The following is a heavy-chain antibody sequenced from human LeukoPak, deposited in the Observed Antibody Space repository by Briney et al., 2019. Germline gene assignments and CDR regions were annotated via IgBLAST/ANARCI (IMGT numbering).Heavy chain of an antibody. CDR1: GFTFSNAW. CDR2: IKSKTDGGTT. CDR3: TKDEFWYYDSGRGRDV. V-gene: IGHV3-15*01. J-gene: IGHJ6*03. D-gene: IGHD3-22*01. Sequence: GGSLRLSCAASGFTFSNAWMSWVRQAPGKGLEWVGRIKSKTDGGTTDYAAPVKGRFTISRDDSKNTLYLQMNSLKTEDTAVYYVTKDEFWYYDSGRGRDVGGKGTTGTVS.